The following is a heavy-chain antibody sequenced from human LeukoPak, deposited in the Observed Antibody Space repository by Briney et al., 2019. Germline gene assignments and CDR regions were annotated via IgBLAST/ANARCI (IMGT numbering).Heavy chain of an antibody. CDR3: ARRGYSGYDSPLGY. CDR2: FYPGDSDT. CDR1: GYSFTSYW. J-gene: IGHJ4*02. V-gene: IGHV5-51*01. D-gene: IGHD5-12*01. Sequence: RGESLKISCKGSGYSFTSYWIAWVRQMPGKGLEWMGIFYPGDSDTRYSPSFQGQVTISADKSIAYLQWGSLKASDTAMYYCARRGYSGYDSPLGYWGQGTLVTVSS.